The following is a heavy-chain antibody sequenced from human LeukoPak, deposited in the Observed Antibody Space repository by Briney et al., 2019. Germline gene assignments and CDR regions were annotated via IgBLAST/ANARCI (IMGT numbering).Heavy chain of an antibody. Sequence: SETLSLTCTVSGGSISTSNYYWGWIRQPPGKGLEWIGNIFYSGSTYYSPSLKSRVTISLDTSRNQFSLKLTSVTAADTAVYYCARHPGYYDSSGYLDYWGQGTLVTVSS. CDR2: IFYSGST. CDR1: GGSISTSNYY. J-gene: IGHJ4*02. V-gene: IGHV4-39*07. CDR3: ARHPGYYDSSGYLDY. D-gene: IGHD3-22*01.